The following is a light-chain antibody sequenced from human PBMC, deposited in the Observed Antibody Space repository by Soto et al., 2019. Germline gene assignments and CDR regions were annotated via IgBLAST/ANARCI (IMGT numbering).Light chain of an antibody. CDR3: CSYAGSRV. J-gene: IGLJ1*01. CDR2: EGS. V-gene: IGLV2-23*01. CDR1: SSDVGSYNL. Sequence: QSVLTQPASVSGSPGQSITIPCTGTSSDVGSYNLVSWYQQHPGKAPKLMIYEGSKRPSGVSNRFSGSKSGNTASLTISGLQAEDEADYYCCSYAGSRVFGTGTKVNVL.